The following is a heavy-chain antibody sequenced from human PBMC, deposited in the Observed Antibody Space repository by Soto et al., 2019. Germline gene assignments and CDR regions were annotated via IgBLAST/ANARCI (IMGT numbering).Heavy chain of an antibody. Sequence: PSETLSLTCAVYGGSFSAYYWSWIRQPPGKGLEWIGEINHSGGTSYNPSLKSRVTISVDTSKNLFSLRLRSLTAADTAVYFCAREPYLPKARNDFWGQGTLVTVPQ. CDR2: INHSGGT. J-gene: IGHJ4*02. V-gene: IGHV4-34*01. CDR3: AREPYLPKARNDF. CDR1: GGSFSAYY.